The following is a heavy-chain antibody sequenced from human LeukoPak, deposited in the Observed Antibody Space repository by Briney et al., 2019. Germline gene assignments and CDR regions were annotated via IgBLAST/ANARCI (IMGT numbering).Heavy chain of an antibody. D-gene: IGHD6-19*01. CDR3: ARSAFSGFDI. V-gene: IGHV4-4*07. CDR2: FYASGIT. Sequence: SETLSLTCIMSGASINNYYWSWIRQPAGKGPDWLGRFYASGITYYNPALNSRAALSMDMSKNHFSLKLTSVTAADTAVYYCARSAFSGFDIWGQGTMVSVSS. J-gene: IGHJ3*02. CDR1: GASINNYY.